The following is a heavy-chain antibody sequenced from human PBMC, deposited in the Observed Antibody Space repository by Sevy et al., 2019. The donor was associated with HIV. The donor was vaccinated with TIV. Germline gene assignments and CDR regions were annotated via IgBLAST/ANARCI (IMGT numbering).Heavy chain of an antibody. J-gene: IGHJ6*03. V-gene: IGHV3-15*01. D-gene: IGHD3-3*01. Sequence: GGSLRLSCAASGFTFSNAWMSWVRQAPGKGLEWVGRIKSKTNGGTTDYTAPVKGRFTISRDDSRNTPYLQMNSLKTADTAVYYCTTSLDYFYCMEVWGKGTTVTVSS. CDR1: GFTFSNAW. CDR2: IKSKTNGGTT. CDR3: TTSLDYFYCMEV.